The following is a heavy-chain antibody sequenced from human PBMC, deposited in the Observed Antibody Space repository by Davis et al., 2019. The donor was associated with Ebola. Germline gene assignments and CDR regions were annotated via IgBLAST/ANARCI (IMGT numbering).Heavy chain of an antibody. CDR1: GFSLRNARMG. CDR3: ARTHEGTTGTTTFDY. Sequence: SGPTLVKPTETLTLTCTVSGFSLRNARMGVSWIRQPPGKALEWLAHIFSNDEKSYSTSLKSRLTISKDTSKSQVVLTMTNMDPVDTATYYCARTHEGTTGTTTFDYWGQGTLVTVSS. J-gene: IGHJ4*02. CDR2: IFSNDEK. V-gene: IGHV2-26*01. D-gene: IGHD1-1*01.